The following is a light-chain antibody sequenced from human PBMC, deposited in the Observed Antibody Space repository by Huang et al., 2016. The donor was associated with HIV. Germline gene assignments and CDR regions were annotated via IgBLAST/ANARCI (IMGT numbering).Light chain of an antibody. CDR3: QQYGSSPWT. V-gene: IGKV3-20*01. Sequence: EIVLTQSLGTLSLSPGERVTLSCRASQSISSNYLAWYQQKPGQAPRLLIYGASSRSTGITDRFSGSGSGKDFTLTISRLEPEDFVVYYCQQYGSSPWTFGQGTKVEIK. CDR2: GAS. CDR1: QSISSNY. J-gene: IGKJ1*01.